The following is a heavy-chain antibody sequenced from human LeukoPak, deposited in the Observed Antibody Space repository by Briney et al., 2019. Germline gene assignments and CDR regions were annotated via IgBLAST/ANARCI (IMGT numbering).Heavy chain of an antibody. CDR2: ISYDGRDK. CDR3: AKDHGDYDFDY. V-gene: IGHV3-30*18. CDR1: GFSFSTYG. D-gene: IGHD4-17*01. Sequence: PGGSLRLSCVASGFSFSTYGMHWVRQAPGKGLEWVAVISYDGRDKNYVDSVKGRFTISRDNSKNTLYLQMNSLRAEDTAVYYCAKDHGDYDFDYWGQGTLVTVSS. J-gene: IGHJ4*02.